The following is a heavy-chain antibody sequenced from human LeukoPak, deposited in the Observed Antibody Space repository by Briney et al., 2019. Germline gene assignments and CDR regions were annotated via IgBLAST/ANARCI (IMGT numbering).Heavy chain of an antibody. J-gene: IGHJ4*02. V-gene: IGHV3-23*01. CDR2: ISISGGST. CDR1: GFTFTNYA. Sequence: GGSLRLSCAASGFTFTNYAMSWVRQAPGKGLEWVSAISISGGSTYYADSVKGRFTISRDNSKNTLYLQMNSLRVEDTAVYYCTKPDCPSTSCYTLDYWGQGILVTVSS. CDR3: TKPDCPSTSCYTLDY. D-gene: IGHD2-2*02.